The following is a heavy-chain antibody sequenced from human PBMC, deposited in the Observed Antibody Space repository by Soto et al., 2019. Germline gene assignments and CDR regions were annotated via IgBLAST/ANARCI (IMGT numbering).Heavy chain of an antibody. J-gene: IGHJ4*02. CDR3: SKRPKGASPPFDY. Sequence: GGSLRLSCAASGFTFSNYAMSWVRQAPGKGLEWVSTISDSTSDNTYYADSVKGRFTISRDNSRNTLYLQMNSLRAEDTAMYYCSKRPKGASPPFDYWGQGTLVTVSS. V-gene: IGHV3-23*01. CDR1: GFTFSNYA. CDR2: ISDSTSDNT. D-gene: IGHD1-26*01.